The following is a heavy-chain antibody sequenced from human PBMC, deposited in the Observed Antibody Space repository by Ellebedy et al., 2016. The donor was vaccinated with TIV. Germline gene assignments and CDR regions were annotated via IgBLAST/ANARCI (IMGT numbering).Heavy chain of an antibody. CDR2: ISGSGIST. CDR1: GFTFSSYT. J-gene: IGHJ4*02. D-gene: IGHD6-13*01. Sequence: GESLKISCAASGFTFSSYTMSWVRQAPGKGLEWVSGISGSGISTYYADSVKGRFTISRDNSKNTLYLQMNSLRAEDTAVYYCATSASSSRRHNFDYWGQGTLVTVSS. CDR3: ATSASSSRRHNFDY. V-gene: IGHV3-23*01.